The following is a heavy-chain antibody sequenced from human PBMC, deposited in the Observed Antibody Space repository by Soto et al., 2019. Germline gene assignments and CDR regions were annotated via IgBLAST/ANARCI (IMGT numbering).Heavy chain of an antibody. CDR3: ARHTWGRQRGWFDP. CDR2: IYYSGST. D-gene: IGHD2-2*01. Sequence: QLQLQESGPGLVKPSETLSLTCTASGGSISSSTYYWGWIRQPLGMGLEWIGSIYYSGSTYYNPSLKSRVTISVDTSKNQLSLKLSSVTAADTAVYYCARHTWGRQRGWFDPWGQGTLVTVSS. V-gene: IGHV4-39*01. CDR1: GGSISSSTYY. J-gene: IGHJ5*02.